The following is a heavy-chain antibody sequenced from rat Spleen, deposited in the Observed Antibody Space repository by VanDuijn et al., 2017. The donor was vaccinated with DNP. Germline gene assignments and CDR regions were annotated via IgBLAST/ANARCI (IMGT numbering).Heavy chain of an antibody. CDR1: GFNFNDYW. J-gene: IGHJ2*01. D-gene: IGHD4-4*01. CDR2: INKDSRTI. V-gene: IGHV4-2*01. Sequence: EVKLVESGGGLVEPGRSLKISCAASGFNFNDYWMGWVRQAPGKGLEWIAEINKDSRTIKYIPSLKDKITISRDNAQNTLYLQMNNLGSEDTAIYYCVREELGVDYWGQGVMVTVSS. CDR3: VREELGVDY.